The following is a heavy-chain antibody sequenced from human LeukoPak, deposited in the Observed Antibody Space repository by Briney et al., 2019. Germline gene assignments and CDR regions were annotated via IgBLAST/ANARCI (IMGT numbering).Heavy chain of an antibody. Sequence: GGSLRLSCAASGFTFSDYYMSWIRQAPGKGLEWVSYISSSGSTIYYADSVKGRFTISRDNAKNSLYLQMNSLRAEDTAVYYCASPYYYDSSGYSPAFDIWGQGTMVTVSS. CDR3: ASPYYYDSSGYSPAFDI. CDR1: GFTFSDYY. CDR2: ISSSGSTI. D-gene: IGHD3-22*01. J-gene: IGHJ3*02. V-gene: IGHV3-11*01.